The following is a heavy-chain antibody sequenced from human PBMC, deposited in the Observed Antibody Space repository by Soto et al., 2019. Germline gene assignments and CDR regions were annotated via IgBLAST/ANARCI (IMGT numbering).Heavy chain of an antibody. J-gene: IGHJ6*02. Sequence: QTGGSLRLSCAASGIIFDGYAMHWVRQPPGKGLEWVAGITWNSGGIDYADSVKGRFTISRDNAKNSLFLQMDSLRGEDTALYYCAKDSSDHSAGNPGRGMDVWGQGTTVTVSS. CDR3: AKDSSDHSAGNPGRGMDV. CDR1: GIIFDGYA. D-gene: IGHD6-13*01. CDR2: ITWNSGGI. V-gene: IGHV3-9*01.